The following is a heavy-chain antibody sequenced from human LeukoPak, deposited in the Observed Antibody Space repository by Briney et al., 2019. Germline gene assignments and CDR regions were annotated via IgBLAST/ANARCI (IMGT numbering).Heavy chain of an antibody. J-gene: IGHJ1*01. CDR2: IYHSGST. V-gene: IGHV4-4*02. CDR3: ARGNINWNCVGYFQH. CDR1: GGSISSSNW. D-gene: IGHD1-7*01. Sequence: RPSETLSLTCAVSGGSISSSNWWSWVRQPPGKGLEWIGEIYHSGSTNYNPSLKSRVTISVDTSKNQFSLKLSSVTAADTAVYYCARGNINWNCVGYFQHWGQGTLVTVSS.